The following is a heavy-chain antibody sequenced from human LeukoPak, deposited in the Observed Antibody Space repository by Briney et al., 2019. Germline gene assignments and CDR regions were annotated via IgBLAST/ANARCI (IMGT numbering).Heavy chain of an antibody. D-gene: IGHD3-3*01. Sequence: GGSLRLSCAASGFTFSSYSMNWVRQAPGKGLEWVSYVSSSSSTIYYADSVKGRFTISRDNAKNSLYLQMNSLRAEDTAVYYCARDSITIFRVVFDWGQGTLVTVSS. CDR1: GFTFSSYS. CDR2: VSSSSSTI. V-gene: IGHV3-48*01. J-gene: IGHJ4*02. CDR3: ARDSITIFRVVFD.